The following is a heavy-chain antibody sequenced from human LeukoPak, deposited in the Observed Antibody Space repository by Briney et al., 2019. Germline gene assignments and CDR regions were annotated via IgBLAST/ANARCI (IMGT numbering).Heavy chain of an antibody. Sequence: GGSLRLSCAASGFTFSSYSMNWVRQAPGKGLEWVSSISTSSTSIYYADSVKGRFAVSRDNTRNSLYLETNSLRAEDTAVYYCAKGRRITMIVVVITTSDYWGQGTLVTVPS. J-gene: IGHJ4*02. CDR3: AKGRRITMIVVVITTSDY. CDR1: GFTFSSYS. V-gene: IGHV3-21*04. D-gene: IGHD3-22*01. CDR2: ISTSSTSI.